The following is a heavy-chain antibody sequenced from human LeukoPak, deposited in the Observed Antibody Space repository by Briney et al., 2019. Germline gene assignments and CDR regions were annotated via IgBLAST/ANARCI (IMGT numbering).Heavy chain of an antibody. D-gene: IGHD5-18*01. V-gene: IGHV3-21*01. Sequence: PGGSLRLSCAASGFTFSSYAMSWVRQAPGKGLEWVSSISSSSSYIYYADSVKGRFTISRDNAKNSLYLQMNSLRAEDTAVYYCARDRFVDTAMVPGPYNWFDPWGQGTLVTVSS. J-gene: IGHJ5*02. CDR2: ISSSSSYI. CDR1: GFTFSSYA. CDR3: ARDRFVDTAMVPGPYNWFDP.